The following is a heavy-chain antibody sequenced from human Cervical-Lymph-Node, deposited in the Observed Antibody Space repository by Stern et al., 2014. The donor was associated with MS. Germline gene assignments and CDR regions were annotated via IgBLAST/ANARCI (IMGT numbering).Heavy chain of an antibody. CDR1: GGSISRSTYY. Sequence: VQLVESGPGLVKPSETLSLTCSVSGGSISRSTYYWGWIRQPPGKGLEWIGRIYYSGTTYYNPSLKSRVTIDTSKNQFSLRLTSVTAADTAVYYCARHDGWLPHYWSQGTLVTVSS. CDR2: IYYSGTT. V-gene: IGHV4-39*01. D-gene: IGHD5-12*01. J-gene: IGHJ4*02. CDR3: ARHDGWLPHY.